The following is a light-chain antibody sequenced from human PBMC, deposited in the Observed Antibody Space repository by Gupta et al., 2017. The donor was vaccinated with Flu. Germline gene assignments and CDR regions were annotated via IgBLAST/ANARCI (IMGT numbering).Light chain of an antibody. CDR3: ASHTTTSTWV. J-gene: IGLJ3*02. Sequence: QSALTQPASVSGSPGQSITISCTGTSSDVGGYNYVSWYQQHQGKAPELMIYEVNDRPSGVSNRFSGSKSGNTASLTISGLQAEDEADYFCASHTTTSTWVFGGGTKLTVL. V-gene: IGLV2-14*01. CDR1: SSDVGGYNY. CDR2: EVN.